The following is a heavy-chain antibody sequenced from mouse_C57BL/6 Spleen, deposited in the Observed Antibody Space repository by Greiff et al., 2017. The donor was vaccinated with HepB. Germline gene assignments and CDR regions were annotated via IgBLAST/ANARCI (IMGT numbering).Heavy chain of an antibody. CDR1: GYTFTSYW. V-gene: IGHV1-61*01. D-gene: IGHD2-1*01. CDR2: IYPSDSET. Sequence: QVQLQQPGAELVRPGSSVKLSCKASGYTFTSYWMDWVKQRPGQGLEWIGNIYPSDSETHYNQKFKDKATLTVDKSSSTAYMQLSSLTSEDSAVYYCARPPYGNYLYYFDYWGQGTTLTVSS. J-gene: IGHJ2*01. CDR3: ARPPYGNYLYYFDY.